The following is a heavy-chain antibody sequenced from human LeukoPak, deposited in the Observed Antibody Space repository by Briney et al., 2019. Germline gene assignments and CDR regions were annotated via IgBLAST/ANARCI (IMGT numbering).Heavy chain of an antibody. J-gene: IGHJ5*02. CDR2: TVSRGTT. D-gene: IGHD6-19*01. V-gene: IGHV3-23*01. CDR1: GVTFTSDA. Sequence: GGSLRLSCVASGVTFTSDAMNWVRQAPGKGLEWVSSTVSRGTTQYADSVKGRFTVSRDTSKNTLYLQMNSLRADDTAVYYCAKCSTSAYTTGWCNWIDPWGQGTLVTVSS. CDR3: AKCSTSAYTTGWCNWIDP.